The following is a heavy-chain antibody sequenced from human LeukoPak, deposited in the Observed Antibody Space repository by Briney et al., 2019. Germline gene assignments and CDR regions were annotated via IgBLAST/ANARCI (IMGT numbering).Heavy chain of an antibody. CDR3: TKGTIWLPFDY. J-gene: IGHJ4*02. V-gene: IGHV3-7*05. CDR1: GFTFSNYW. CDR2: IKQDGSEN. Sequence: GGSLRLSCAASGFTFSNYWMSWVRQAPGKGLEWVANIKQDGSENVYVDSVKGRFTISRDNAKNSLYLQMNSLRAEDTAVYYCTKGTIWLPFDYWGQGTLVTVSS. D-gene: IGHD5-18*01.